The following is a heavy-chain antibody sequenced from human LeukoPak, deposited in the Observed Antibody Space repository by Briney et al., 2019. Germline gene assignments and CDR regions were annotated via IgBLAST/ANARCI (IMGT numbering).Heavy chain of an antibody. V-gene: IGHV3-64D*06. CDR3: VKGYSEYDKNFDY. Sequence: GGSLRLSCSASGFTFSTYAMHWVHQAPGKGLEYVSAISTNGGSTYSADSVRGRFTISRDNSKNTLYLQMSSLRAEDTAVYFCVKGYSEYDKNFDYWGQGTLVTVSS. D-gene: IGHD5-12*01. J-gene: IGHJ4*02. CDR2: ISTNGGST. CDR1: GFTFSTYA.